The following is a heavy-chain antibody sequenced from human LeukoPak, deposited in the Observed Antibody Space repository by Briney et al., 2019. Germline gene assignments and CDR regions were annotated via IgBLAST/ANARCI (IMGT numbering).Heavy chain of an antibody. CDR3: ANIGGSSSFDY. D-gene: IGHD1-26*01. CDR2: IYYRGST. CDR1: GGSISSYY. Sequence: SETLSLTCTVSGGSISSYYWSWIRQPPGKGLEWIGYIYYRGSTNYNPSLRSRVTISVDTSKNQFSLRLSSVTAADTAVYYCANIGGSSSFDYWGQGALVTVSS. V-gene: IGHV4-59*12. J-gene: IGHJ4*02.